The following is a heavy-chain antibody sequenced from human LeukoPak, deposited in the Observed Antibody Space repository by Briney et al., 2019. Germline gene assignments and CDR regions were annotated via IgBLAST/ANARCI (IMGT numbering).Heavy chain of an antibody. J-gene: IGHJ4*02. CDR2: FDPEDGET. CDR3: ATRYDFWSGYNLYYFDY. D-gene: IGHD3-3*01. Sequence: ASVKVSCKVSGYTLTELSMHWVRQAPGKGLEWMGGFDPEDGETIYAQKFQGRVTTTEDTSTDTAYMELSSLRSEDTAVYYCATRYDFWSGYNLYYFDYWGQGTLVTVSS. V-gene: IGHV1-24*01. CDR1: GYTLTELS.